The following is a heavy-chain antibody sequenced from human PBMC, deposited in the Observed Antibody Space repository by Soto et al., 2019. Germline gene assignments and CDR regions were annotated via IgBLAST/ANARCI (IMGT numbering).Heavy chain of an antibody. Sequence: PSETLSLTCTVSGGSISSGDYYWSWIRQPPGKGLEWIGYIYYSGSTYYNPSLKSRVTISVDTSKNQFSLKLSSVTAADTAVYYCARAYYGAGYYYYYGMDVWGQGTTVTVSS. CDR3: ARAYYGAGYYYYYGMDV. D-gene: IGHD1-26*01. J-gene: IGHJ6*02. CDR2: IYYSGST. CDR1: GGSISSGDYY. V-gene: IGHV4-30-4*01.